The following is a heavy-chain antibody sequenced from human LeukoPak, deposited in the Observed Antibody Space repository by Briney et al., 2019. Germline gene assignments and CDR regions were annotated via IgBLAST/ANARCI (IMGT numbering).Heavy chain of an antibody. CDR1: GYTFTSYY. Sequence: ASVKVSCKASGYTFTSYYMHWVRQAPGQGLEWMGIINPSGGSTSYAQKFQGRVTMTRDTSTSTVYMELSSLRSEDMAVYYCARDGPGIQLWSKFDYWGQGTLVTVSS. D-gene: IGHD5-18*01. J-gene: IGHJ4*02. V-gene: IGHV1-46*01. CDR3: ARDGPGIQLWSKFDY. CDR2: INPSGGST.